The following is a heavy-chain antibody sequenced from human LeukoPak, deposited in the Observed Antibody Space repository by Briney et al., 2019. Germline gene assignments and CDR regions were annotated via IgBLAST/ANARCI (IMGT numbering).Heavy chain of an antibody. CDR2: IYPGDSDT. J-gene: IGHJ4*02. CDR1: GYRFTSYW. V-gene: IGHV5-51*01. D-gene: IGHD5-24*01. Sequence: GESLKISCQGSGYRFTSYWIGWVRQMPGKGLEWKGIIYPGDSDTRYSPSFQGQVTISADKSISTAYLQWSSLKASDTAMYYCARQVEMATTPDYWGQGTLVTVSS. CDR3: ARQVEMATTPDY.